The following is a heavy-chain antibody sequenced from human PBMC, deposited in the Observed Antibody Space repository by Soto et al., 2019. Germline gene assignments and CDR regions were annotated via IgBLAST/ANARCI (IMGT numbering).Heavy chain of an antibody. Sequence: SVKVSCKASGGTFSSYAISWVRQAPGQGLEWMGGIIPIFGTANYAQKFQGRVTITADKSTSTAYMELSSLRSEDTAVYYCAREPHHYDSSGYYYDAPNFDYWGQATLVTVS. V-gene: IGHV1-69*06. CDR3: AREPHHYDSSGYYYDAPNFDY. J-gene: IGHJ4*02. CDR2: IIPIFGTA. CDR1: GGTFSSYA. D-gene: IGHD3-22*01.